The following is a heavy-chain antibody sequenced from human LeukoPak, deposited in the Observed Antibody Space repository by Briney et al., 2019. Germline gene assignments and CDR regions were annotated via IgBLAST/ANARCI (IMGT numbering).Heavy chain of an antibody. J-gene: IGHJ4*02. CDR2: IYYSGST. CDR1: GGSISSGGYY. Sequence: SETLSLTCTVSGGSISSGGYYWSWIRQHPGKGLEWIGYIYYSGSTYYNPSLKSRVTISVDTSKNQFSLKLSSVTAADTAVYYCARGRRYYDSSGYYGSAFDYWGQGTLVTVSS. CDR3: ARGRRYYDSSGYYGSAFDY. V-gene: IGHV4-31*03. D-gene: IGHD3-22*01.